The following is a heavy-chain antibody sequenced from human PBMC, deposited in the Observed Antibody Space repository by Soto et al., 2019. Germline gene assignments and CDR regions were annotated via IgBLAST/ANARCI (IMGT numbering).Heavy chain of an antibody. Sequence: SETLSLTCTVSGGSISSGGYYWSWIRQHPGKGLEWIGYIYYSGSTYYNPSLKSRVTISVDTSRNQFSLKLSSVTAADTAVYYCARERDCSSTSCYSWFDPWGQGTLVTVSS. J-gene: IGHJ5*02. CDR2: IYYSGST. V-gene: IGHV4-31*03. CDR1: GGSISSGGYY. CDR3: ARERDCSSTSCYSWFDP. D-gene: IGHD2-2*02.